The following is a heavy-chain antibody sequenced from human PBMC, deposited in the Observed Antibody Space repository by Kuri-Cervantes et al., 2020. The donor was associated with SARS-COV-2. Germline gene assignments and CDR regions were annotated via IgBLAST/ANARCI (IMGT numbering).Heavy chain of an antibody. CDR3: ARRESSRAFDY. CDR2: IYYSGST. CDR1: GGSISGHS. D-gene: IGHD6-6*01. J-gene: IGHJ4*02. V-gene: IGHV4-30-4*08. Sequence: LRLSCTVSGGSISGHSWSWIRQPPGKGLEWIGYIYYSGSTYYNPSPKSRVTISVDTSKNQFSLKLSSVTAADTAVYYCARRESSRAFDYWGQGTLVTVSS.